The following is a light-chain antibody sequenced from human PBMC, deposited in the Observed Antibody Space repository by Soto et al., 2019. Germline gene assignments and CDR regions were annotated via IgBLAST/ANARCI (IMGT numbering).Light chain of an antibody. CDR2: GAS. J-gene: IGKJ3*01. V-gene: IGKV3-20*01. Sequence: EIVLTQSPGTLSLSPGERATLSCRASQSVSSTYLAWYQQKPGQAPRLLIYGASNRDIGIPERFSGSGSGTDFTLTISRLEPEDFAMYYCQHYSYSPYTFGPGTKVDVK. CDR3: QHYSYSPYT. CDR1: QSVSSTY.